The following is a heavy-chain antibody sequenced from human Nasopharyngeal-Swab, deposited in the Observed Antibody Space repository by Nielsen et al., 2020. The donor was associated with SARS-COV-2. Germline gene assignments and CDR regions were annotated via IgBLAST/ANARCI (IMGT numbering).Heavy chain of an antibody. CDR2: ISSSSSYT. J-gene: IGHJ3*02. Sequence: GESLKISCAASGFTFSDYYMSWIRQAPGKGLEWVSYISSSSSYTNYADSVKDRFTISRDNAKNSLYLQMNSLRAEDTAVYYCARGGRSVVVNAFDIWGQGTMVTVSS. CDR1: GFTFSDYY. CDR3: ARGGRSVVVNAFDI. V-gene: IGHV3-11*05. D-gene: IGHD2-15*01.